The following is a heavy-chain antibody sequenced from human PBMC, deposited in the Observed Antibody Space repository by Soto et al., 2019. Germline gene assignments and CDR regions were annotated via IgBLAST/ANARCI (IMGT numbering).Heavy chain of an antibody. J-gene: IGHJ3*02. CDR1: GYSFTSYA. CDR3: ARAVHGSGSYYGAFDI. D-gene: IGHD3-10*01. Sequence: GASVKVSCKASGYSFTSYAIYWVRQAPGQRLEWMGWINAGNGNTKYSQKLQGRVTFTGDTSASTAHMELSSPRSDDTAVYYCARAVHGSGSYYGAFDIWGQGTMVTVSS. V-gene: IGHV1-3*01. CDR2: INAGNGNT.